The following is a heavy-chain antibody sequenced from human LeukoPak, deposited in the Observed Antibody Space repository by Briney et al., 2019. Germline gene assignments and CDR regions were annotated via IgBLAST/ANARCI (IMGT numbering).Heavy chain of an antibody. D-gene: IGHD3-10*01. CDR2: IEDTGNT. J-gene: IGHJ3*02. CDR3: ARGVPDYNVEI. CDR1: GGSISDWY. V-gene: IGHV4-59*01. Sequence: SETLSLTCAVSGGSISDWYWSWIRQPPGKRLEWMGYIEDTGNTAYNPSLESRVAISLDMSKNQFYLTLTSMTAADAAVYYCARGVPDYNVEIWGQGTMVTVSS.